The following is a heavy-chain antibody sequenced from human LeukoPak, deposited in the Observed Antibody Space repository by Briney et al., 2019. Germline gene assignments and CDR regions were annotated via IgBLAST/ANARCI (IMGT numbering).Heavy chain of an antibody. CDR2: IYYSGST. V-gene: IGHV4-59*12. Sequence: SETLSLTCTVSGGSISSYYWSWIRQPPGKGLEWIGYIYYSGSTNYNPSLKSRVTISVDTSKNQFSLKLSSVTAADTAVYYCARISLTGYYYFDYWGQGTLVTVSS. CDR3: ARISLTGYYYFDY. CDR1: GGSISSYY. D-gene: IGHD3-9*01. J-gene: IGHJ4*02.